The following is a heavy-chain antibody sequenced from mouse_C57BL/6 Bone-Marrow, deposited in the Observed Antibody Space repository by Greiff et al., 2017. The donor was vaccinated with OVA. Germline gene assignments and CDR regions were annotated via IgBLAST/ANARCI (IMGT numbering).Heavy chain of an antibody. CDR1: GYTFTDYY. CDR2: INPYNGGT. CDR3: ARKTVVAPYYFDY. Sequence: EVQLQQSGPVLVKPGASVKMSCKASGYTFTDYYMNWVKQSHGKSLEWIGVINPYNGGTSYNQKFKGKATLTVDKSSSTAYMELNSLTSEDSAVYYCARKTVVAPYYFDYWGQGTTLTVSS. J-gene: IGHJ2*01. D-gene: IGHD1-1*01. V-gene: IGHV1-19*01.